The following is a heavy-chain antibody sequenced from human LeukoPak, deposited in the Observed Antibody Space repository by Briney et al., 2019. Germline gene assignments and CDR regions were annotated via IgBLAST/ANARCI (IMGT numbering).Heavy chain of an antibody. J-gene: IGHJ5*02. CDR2: INPNSGGT. CDR3: ARADRLHGGPYLIGP. Sequence: ASVKVSCKTSGYSFTDYYMHWVRQAPGQGLEWMGWINPNSGGTSSAQKFQGRVTMTRDTSITTVYMEMSWLTSDDTAIYYCARADRLHGGPYLIGPWGQGTLVTVST. D-gene: IGHD2-21*01. CDR1: GYSFTDYY. V-gene: IGHV1-2*02.